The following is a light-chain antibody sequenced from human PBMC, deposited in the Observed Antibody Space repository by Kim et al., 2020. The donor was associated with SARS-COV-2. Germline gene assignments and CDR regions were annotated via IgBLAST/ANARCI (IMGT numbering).Light chain of an antibody. V-gene: IGKV1-5*01. J-gene: IGKJ2*01. CDR3: QQYNSYSMYT. CDR1: QSISSW. CDR2: DAS. Sequence: DIQMTQSPSTLSASVGDRVTITCRASQSISSWLAWYQQKPGKAPKLLIYDASSLESGVPSRFSGSGSGTEFTLTISSLQPDDFATYYCQQYNSYSMYTFGQGTKLDI.